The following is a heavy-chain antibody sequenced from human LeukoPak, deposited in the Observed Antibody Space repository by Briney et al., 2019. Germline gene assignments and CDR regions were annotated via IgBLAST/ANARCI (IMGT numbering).Heavy chain of an antibody. CDR3: ARTPYCGGDCYVDY. CDR2: IDWDDDK. J-gene: IGHJ4*02. Sequence: SGPALVKPTQTLTPTCTFSGFSLGTSGMRVSWIRQPPGKALEWLARIDWDDDKFYSTSLKTRLTISKDTSKNQVVLTMTNMDPVDTATYYCARTPYCGGDCYVDYWGQGTLVTVSS. V-gene: IGHV2-70*04. D-gene: IGHD2-21*02. CDR1: GFSLGTSGMR.